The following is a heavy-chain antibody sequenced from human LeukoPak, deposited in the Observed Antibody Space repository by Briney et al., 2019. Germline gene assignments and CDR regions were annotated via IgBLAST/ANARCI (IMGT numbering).Heavy chain of an antibody. J-gene: IGHJ6*04. CDR3: GRGGVPASMDV. CDR2: ISNSDYST. D-gene: IGHD3-10*01. CDR1: GFTFSSYA. Sequence: GGSLRLSCAASGFTFSSYAMSWVRQAPGKGLEWVSTISNSDYSTYYADSVKGRFTISRDNAKNTLYLQMNSLRAEDTAVYYCGRGGVPASMDVWGKGTTVTVSS. V-gene: IGHV3-23*01.